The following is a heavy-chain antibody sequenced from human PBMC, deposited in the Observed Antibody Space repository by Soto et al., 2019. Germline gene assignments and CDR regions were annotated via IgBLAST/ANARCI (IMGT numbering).Heavy chain of an antibody. J-gene: IGHJ4*02. CDR2: ISSTTNYI. CDR3: ARESEDLTSNFDY. CDR1: GFTFTRYS. V-gene: IGHV3-21*06. Sequence: GGSRRLSCAASGFTFTRYSMNWVRQAPGKGLEWVSSISSTTNYIYYGDSMKGRFTISRDNAKNSLYLEMNSLRAEDTAVYYCARESEDLTSNFDYWGQGTLVTSP.